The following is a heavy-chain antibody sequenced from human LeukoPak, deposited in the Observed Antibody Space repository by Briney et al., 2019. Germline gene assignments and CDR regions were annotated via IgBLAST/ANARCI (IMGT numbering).Heavy chain of an antibody. D-gene: IGHD5-12*01. CDR3: ARRLRDGVANDY. Sequence: GESLKISCKASRYSFTSYWIGWVRQMPGKGLEWMGIIFPGDSDTKYSPSFQGQVTISADKSISTAYLQWSSLKASDTAMYYCARRLRDGVANDYWGQGTLVTVSS. CDR1: RYSFTSYW. V-gene: IGHV5-51*01. J-gene: IGHJ4*02. CDR2: IFPGDSDT.